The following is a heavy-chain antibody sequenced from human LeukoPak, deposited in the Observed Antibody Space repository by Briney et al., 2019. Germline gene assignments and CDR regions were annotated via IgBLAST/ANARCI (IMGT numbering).Heavy chain of an antibody. D-gene: IGHD6-13*01. CDR1: GYTFTSYG. CDR2: ISAYNGNT. V-gene: IGHV1-18*03. J-gene: IGHJ5*02. Sequence: GASVKVSCKASGYTFTSYGISWVRQAPGQGLEWMGWISAYNGNTNYAQKLQGRVTMTTDTSTSTAYMELRSLRSDDMAVYYCARVNSAAGTIWRGPVFSWFDPWGQGTLVTVSS. CDR3: ARVNSAAGTIWRGPVFSWFDP.